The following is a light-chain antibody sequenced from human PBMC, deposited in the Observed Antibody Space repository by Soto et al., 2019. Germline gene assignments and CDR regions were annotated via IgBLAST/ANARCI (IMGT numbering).Light chain of an antibody. CDR2: GAS. CDR1: QTISTY. Sequence: DIQMTQYPSPLSAPVGDRVTITCRASQTISTYLNWYQQEPGKAPKLLIYGASSLQSGVLSRFSGSGSGTDFTLTISSLQPEDFGTYYCQQSFSTPRTFGQGTKVDI. V-gene: IGKV1-39*01. J-gene: IGKJ1*01. CDR3: QQSFSTPRT.